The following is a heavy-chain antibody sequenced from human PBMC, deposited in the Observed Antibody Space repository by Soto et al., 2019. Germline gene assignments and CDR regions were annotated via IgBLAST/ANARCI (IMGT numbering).Heavy chain of an antibody. Sequence: ASVKVSCKASGYTFTSYGISWVRQAPGQGLEWMVWISAYNGNTNYAQKLQGRVTMTTDTSTSTAYMELRSLRSDDTAVYYCARDPYYDSSGHKGGFDYWGQGTLVTVSS. D-gene: IGHD3-22*01. CDR2: ISAYNGNT. CDR1: GYTFTSYG. V-gene: IGHV1-18*04. J-gene: IGHJ4*02. CDR3: ARDPYYDSSGHKGGFDY.